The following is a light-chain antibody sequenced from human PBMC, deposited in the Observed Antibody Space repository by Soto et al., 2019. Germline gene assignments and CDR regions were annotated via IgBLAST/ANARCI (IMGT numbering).Light chain of an antibody. CDR2: LTS. J-gene: IGKJ5*01. CDR3: QQRSNWPPT. Sequence: EIVLTQSPATLSSFPGDRVTLSCRASQAVNTRLAWYQHKPGQAPRLLIYLTSNRAAGIPARFSGSGSGTDFTLTISSVEPEDFAVYICQQRSNWPPTFGQGTRLEI. V-gene: IGKV3-11*01. CDR1: QAVNTR.